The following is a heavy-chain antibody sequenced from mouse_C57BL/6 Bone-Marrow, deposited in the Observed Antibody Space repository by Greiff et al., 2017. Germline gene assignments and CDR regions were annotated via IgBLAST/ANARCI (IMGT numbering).Heavy chain of an antibody. Sequence: QVQLQQPGAELVRPGTSVKLSCKASGYTFTSYWMHWVKQRPGQGLEWIGVIDPSDSYTNYNQKFKGKATLTVDTSSSTAYMQLSSLTSEDSAVYYCAIMVTTFYYYAMDYWGQGTSVTVSS. D-gene: IGHD2-2*01. V-gene: IGHV1-59*01. CDR1: GYTFTSYW. J-gene: IGHJ4*01. CDR2: IDPSDSYT. CDR3: AIMVTTFYYYAMDY.